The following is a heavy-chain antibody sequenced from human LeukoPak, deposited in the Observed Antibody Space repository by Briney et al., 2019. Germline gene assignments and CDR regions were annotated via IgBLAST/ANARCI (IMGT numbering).Heavy chain of an antibody. CDR1: GFTFSNYA. V-gene: IGHV3-23*01. CDR3: TTDYEWFCYN. J-gene: IGHJ4*02. Sequence: GGSLRLSCAASGFTFSNYAMSWVRQAPGKGLEWVSRITGNTVTTFYADSVKGRFTISRDNSKNTLYLQMNSLKTEDTAVYYCTTDYEWFCYNWGQGTLVTVSS. D-gene: IGHD3-3*01. CDR2: ITGNTVTT.